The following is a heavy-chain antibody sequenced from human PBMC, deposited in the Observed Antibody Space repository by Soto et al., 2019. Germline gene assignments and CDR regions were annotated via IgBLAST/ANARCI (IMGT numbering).Heavy chain of an antibody. CDR3: ARYSGSYWHYLDF. CDR1: GYSFASHW. V-gene: IGHV5-51*01. D-gene: IGHD1-26*01. Sequence: PGASLNISCKGSGYSFASHWVAWVRQMPEKGLEWIGTIYPGDSDTKYSSAFRGHVTISADTSVSTAYLQWRSLEATDSAIYYCARYSGSYWHYLDFWGQGTLVTVYS. CDR2: IYPGDSDT. J-gene: IGHJ4*02.